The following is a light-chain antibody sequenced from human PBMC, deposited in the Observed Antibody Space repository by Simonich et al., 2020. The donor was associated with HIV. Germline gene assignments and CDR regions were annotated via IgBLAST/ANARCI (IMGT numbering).Light chain of an antibody. J-gene: IGLJ7*01. CDR1: NIGRKS. V-gene: IGLV3-21*04. CDR3: QVWDSSSDHAV. Sequence: SYVLTQPPSVSVAPGKTARITCGGNNIGRKSVDWYQQKPGQAPVVVIYDDSDRPSGIPERFSGSSSRNTAALTISWVEDGDEAAYYCQVWDSSSDHAVFGGGTQLTVL. CDR2: DDS.